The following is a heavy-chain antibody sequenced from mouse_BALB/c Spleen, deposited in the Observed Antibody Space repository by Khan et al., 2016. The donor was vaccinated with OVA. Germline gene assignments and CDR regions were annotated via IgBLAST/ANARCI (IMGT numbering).Heavy chain of an antibody. V-gene: IGHV3-6*02. J-gene: IGHJ2*01. D-gene: IGHD4-1*01. Sequence: EVQLQESGPGLVKPSQSLSLTCSVTGYSITSGCYWNWIRQFPGNKLEWMGYISYDGINNYNPSLKNRISITRDTSMNQFFLRLNSVTNEDTATYYCARDETAPYYFDYWGQGTTLTVSS. CDR3: ARDETAPYYFDY. CDR1: GYSITSGCY. CDR2: ISYDGIN.